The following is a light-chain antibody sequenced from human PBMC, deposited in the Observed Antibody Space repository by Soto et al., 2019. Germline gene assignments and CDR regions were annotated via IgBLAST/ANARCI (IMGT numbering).Light chain of an antibody. CDR2: SNY. Sequence: QSVLTQPPSASGTPGQRVTISCSGSSSNIGSKTVNWYQQLPGTAPKLLIHSNYQRPSGVPDRFSGSKSGTSASLAISGLQSEDEADYYCAAWDASLNGYVFGTGTKVTVL. CDR1: SSNIGSKT. CDR3: AAWDASLNGYV. V-gene: IGLV1-44*01. J-gene: IGLJ1*01.